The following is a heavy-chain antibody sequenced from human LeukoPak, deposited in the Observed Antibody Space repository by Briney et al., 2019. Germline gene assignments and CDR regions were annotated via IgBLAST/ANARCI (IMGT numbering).Heavy chain of an antibody. CDR3: AKGRDYYGSGSYDY. J-gene: IGHJ4*02. CDR2: ISGSGGTT. Sequence: GGTLRLSCAASGFTFTSYGMSWVRQAPGKGLEWVSAISGSGGTTYYADSVKGRFTISRDNSKNTLYLQMNSLRAEDTAVYYCAKGRDYYGSGSYDYWGQGTLVTVSS. V-gene: IGHV3-23*01. D-gene: IGHD3-10*01. CDR1: GFTFTSYG.